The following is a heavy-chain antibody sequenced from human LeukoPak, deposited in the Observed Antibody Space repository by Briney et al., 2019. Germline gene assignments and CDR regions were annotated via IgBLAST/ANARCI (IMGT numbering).Heavy chain of an antibody. CDR3: ARGGLTSSWFWVY. V-gene: IGHV3-7*01. J-gene: IGHJ4*02. CDR1: GFTFSSYW. CDR2: IKQDGSEK. D-gene: IGHD6-13*01. Sequence: GGSLRLSCAASGFTFSSYWMTWVRQAPGKGLEWVANIKQDGSEKYYVDSVKGRFTISRDNAKNSLYLQMNSLGAEDTAVYYCARGGLTSSWFWVYWGQGALVTVSS.